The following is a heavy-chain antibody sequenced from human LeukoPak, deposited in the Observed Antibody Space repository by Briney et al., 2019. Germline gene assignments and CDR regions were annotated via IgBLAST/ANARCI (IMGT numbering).Heavy chain of an antibody. Sequence: PSETLSLTCAVYGGSFSGYYWSWIRQPPGKGLEWIGEINHSGSTNYNPSLKSRVTISVDTSKNQFSLKLSSVTAADTAVYYCAREWQQLEVFDIWGQGTMVTVSS. V-gene: IGHV4-34*01. D-gene: IGHD6-13*01. J-gene: IGHJ3*02. CDR3: AREWQQLEVFDI. CDR1: GGSFSGYY. CDR2: INHSGST.